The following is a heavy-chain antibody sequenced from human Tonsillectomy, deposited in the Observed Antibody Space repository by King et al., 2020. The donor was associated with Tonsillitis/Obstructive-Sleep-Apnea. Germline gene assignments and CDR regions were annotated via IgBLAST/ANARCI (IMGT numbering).Heavy chain of an antibody. CDR2: IYYSGST. Sequence: QLQESGPGLVKPSETLSLTCTVSGGSISSYYWSWIRQPPGKGLEWIGYIYYSGSTNYNPSLKSRVTMSVDTSKNQFSLRLSSVSAADTAVYYCARRDYNYANFDYWGQGTLVTVSS. D-gene: IGHD5-24*01. V-gene: IGHV4-59*08. CDR1: GGSISSYY. J-gene: IGHJ4*02. CDR3: ARRDYNYANFDY.